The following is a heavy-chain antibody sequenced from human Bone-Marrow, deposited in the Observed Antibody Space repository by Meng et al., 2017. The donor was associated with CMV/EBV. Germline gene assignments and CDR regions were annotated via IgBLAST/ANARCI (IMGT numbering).Heavy chain of an antibody. CDR3: ARDRDEDSSYYYYGMDV. CDR1: GFTFSDYY. CDR2: ISSSGSTI. Sequence: GASLKISCAASGFTFSDYYMSWIRQAPGKGLKWVSYISSSGSTIYYADSVKGRFTISRDNAKNSLYLQMNSLRAEDTAVYYCARDRDEDSSYYYYGMDVWGQGTTVTVSS. J-gene: IGHJ6*02. V-gene: IGHV3-11*01. D-gene: IGHD6-6*01.